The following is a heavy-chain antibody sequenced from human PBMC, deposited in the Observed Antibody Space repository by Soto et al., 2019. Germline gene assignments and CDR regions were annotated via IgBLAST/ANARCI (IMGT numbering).Heavy chain of an antibody. D-gene: IGHD6-6*01. CDR1: GFTFSSYG. Sequence: QVQLVESGGGVVQPGRSLRLSCAASGFTFSSYGMHWVRQAPGKGLEWVAVIWYDGSNKYYVDSVKGRFTISRDNSKNTLFLQMNSLRVEDTAVYYCVRAQGVAARVAYYCYGVDVWGQGTTVTVSS. J-gene: IGHJ6*02. CDR2: IWYDGSNK. V-gene: IGHV3-33*01. CDR3: VRAQGVAARVAYYCYGVDV.